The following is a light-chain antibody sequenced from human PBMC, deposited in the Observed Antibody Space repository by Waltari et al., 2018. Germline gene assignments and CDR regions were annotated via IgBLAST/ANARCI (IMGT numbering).Light chain of an antibody. CDR3: QQYGGSPPYT. Sequence: EIVLTQSPGTLSLSPGARATLSCRASQSVSSSYLAWYQQKPGQAPRLLIYCASSRATGIPDRFSGSGSGTDFTLTISRLEPEDFAVYYCQQYGGSPPYTFGQGTKLEIK. J-gene: IGKJ2*01. CDR2: CAS. CDR1: QSVSSSY. V-gene: IGKV3-20*01.